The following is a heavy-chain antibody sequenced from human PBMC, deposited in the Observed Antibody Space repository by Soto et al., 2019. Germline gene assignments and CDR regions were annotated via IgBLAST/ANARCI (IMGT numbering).Heavy chain of an antibody. CDR2: IYYSGST. CDR3: ARLFPRAIRYYDFSFDP. V-gene: IGHV4-39*01. CDR1: GGSISSSSYY. J-gene: IGHJ5*02. D-gene: IGHD3-3*01. Sequence: SETLSLTCTVSGGSISSSSYYWGWIRQPPGKGLEWIGSIYYSGSTYYNPSLKSRVTISVDTSKNQFSLKLSSVTAADTAVYYCARLFPRAIRYYDFSFDPWGQGTLVTVSS.